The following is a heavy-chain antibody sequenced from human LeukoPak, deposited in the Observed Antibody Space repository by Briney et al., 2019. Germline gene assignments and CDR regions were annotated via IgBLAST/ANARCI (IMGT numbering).Heavy chain of an antibody. CDR3: ARDSLYGSGSYYTDY. CDR2: IYTSGST. J-gene: IGHJ4*02. D-gene: IGHD3-10*01. Sequence: PSETLSLTCTVSGGSISSHYWSWIRQPAGKGLEWIGRIYTSGSTNYNPSLKSRVTMSVDTSKNQFSLKLSSVTAADTAVYYCARDSLYGSGSYYTDYWGQGTLVTVSS. CDR1: GGSISSHY. V-gene: IGHV4-4*07.